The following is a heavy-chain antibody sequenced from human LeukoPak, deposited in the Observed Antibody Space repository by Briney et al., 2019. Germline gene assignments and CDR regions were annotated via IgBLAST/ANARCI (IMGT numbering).Heavy chain of an antibody. CDR2: IKQDGSEE. V-gene: IGHV3-7*01. Sequence: GGSLRLSYIGSGFTFSNFWMNWVRQAPGKGQEWVAIIKQDGSEEYYVDSVKGRFIISRDNAKNSLSLQMNSLRVEDSAVYFCAGSSGFIPYHWGQGTLVTVSS. CDR1: GFTFSNFW. D-gene: IGHD3-10*01. J-gene: IGHJ1*01. CDR3: AGSSGFIPYH.